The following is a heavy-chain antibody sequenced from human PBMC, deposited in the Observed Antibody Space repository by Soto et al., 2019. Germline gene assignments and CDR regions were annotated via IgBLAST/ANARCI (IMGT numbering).Heavy chain of an antibody. CDR3: ARDGSGVDFWDGPYYFDH. Sequence: HVQLQESGPRLVKPSETLALPCTVSGGSISANYWCWIRQTPGKGLVWIGYVQYNGSTNYNPTLKSWVSISIEPSTNQFSVSLNSVSAADTAVYYCARDGSGVDFWDGPYYFDHWGQGTLVTVSS. J-gene: IGHJ4*02. CDR1: GGSISANY. CDR2: VQYNGST. D-gene: IGHD3-3*01. V-gene: IGHV4-59*01.